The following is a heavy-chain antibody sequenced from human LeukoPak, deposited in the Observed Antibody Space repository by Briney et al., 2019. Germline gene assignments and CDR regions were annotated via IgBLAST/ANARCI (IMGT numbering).Heavy chain of an antibody. V-gene: IGHV4-59*11. CDR2: IYYSGST. CDR3: AREDSGYRFDY. D-gene: IGHD6-13*01. Sequence: SETLSLTCTVSGGSISSHYWSWIRQPPGKGLEWIGYIYYSGSTNYNPSLKSRVTISVDTSKNQFSLKLSSVTAADAAVYYCAREDSGYRFDYWGQGTLVTVSS. J-gene: IGHJ4*02. CDR1: GGSISSHY.